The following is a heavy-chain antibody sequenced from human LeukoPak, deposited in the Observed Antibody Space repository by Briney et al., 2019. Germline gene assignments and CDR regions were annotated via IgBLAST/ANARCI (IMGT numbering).Heavy chain of an antibody. CDR1: GFTFRNYA. CDR2: ISGNGDTT. Sequence: GGSLRLSCAGSGFTFRNYAMSWVRQAPGKGLEWVSVISGNGDTTYYADSVKGRFTISRDNSKNTLYLQMNSLRAEDTAIYSCAKDYRGSGYFFDVWGQGTMVAVSS. V-gene: IGHV3-23*01. D-gene: IGHD3-3*01. J-gene: IGHJ3*01. CDR3: AKDYRGSGYFFDV.